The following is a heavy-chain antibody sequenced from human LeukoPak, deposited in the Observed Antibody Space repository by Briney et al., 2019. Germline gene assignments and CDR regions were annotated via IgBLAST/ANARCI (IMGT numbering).Heavy chain of an antibody. CDR1: GGSISSYK. J-gene: IGHJ5*02. Sequence: SETLSLTCTVSGGSISSYKWSWIRQPAGKGLEWIGRIYSSGSTNYTPSLKSRVTMSVDTSKNQFSLKLSSVTAADTAVYYCASITIFGVVPTTTWFDPWGQGTLVTVSS. D-gene: IGHD3-3*01. CDR3: ASITIFGVVPTTTWFDP. V-gene: IGHV4-4*07. CDR2: IYSSGST.